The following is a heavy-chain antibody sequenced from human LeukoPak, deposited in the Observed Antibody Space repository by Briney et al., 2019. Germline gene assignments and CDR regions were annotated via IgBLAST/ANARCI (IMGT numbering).Heavy chain of an antibody. CDR1: GYTFTGYY. J-gene: IGHJ4*02. Sequence: ASVKVSCKASGYTFTGYYMHWVRQAPGQGLEWMGWINPSSGGTNYAQKFEGGVTLTRDTSITTAYMELSSLTSDDTAVYYCARDNNYYFDYWGQGTLVTVSS. D-gene: IGHD2/OR15-2a*01. CDR3: ARDNNYYFDY. CDR2: INPSSGGT. V-gene: IGHV1-2*02.